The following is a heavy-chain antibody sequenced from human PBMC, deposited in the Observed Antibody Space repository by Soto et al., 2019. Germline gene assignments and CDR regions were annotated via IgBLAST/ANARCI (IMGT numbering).Heavy chain of an antibody. Sequence: QVQLVQSGAEVRKPGASVKVSCEASGSTFTSYDIYWVRQATGQGLEWMGWMNPSTGNSGYAQKFQGRVTMTSDTSISTAHMELSSLRSEDTAVYYCARRAETNGWNGFGADKYYFDFWGQGTPVTVSS. V-gene: IGHV1-8*01. D-gene: IGHD1-1*01. CDR1: GSTFTSYD. CDR2: MNPSTGNS. J-gene: IGHJ4*02. CDR3: ARRAETNGWNGFGADKYYFDF.